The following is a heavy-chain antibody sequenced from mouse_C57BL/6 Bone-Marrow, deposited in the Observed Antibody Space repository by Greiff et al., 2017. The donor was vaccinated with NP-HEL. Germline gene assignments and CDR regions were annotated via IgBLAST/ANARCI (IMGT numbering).Heavy chain of an antibody. D-gene: IGHD2-4*01. CDR1: GFSFNTYA. V-gene: IGHV10-1*01. Sequence: EVQLVESGGGLVQPKGSLKLSCAASGFSFNTYAMNWVRQAPGKGLEWVARIRSKSNNYATYYADSVKDRFTISRDDSESMRYLQMNNLKTEDTAMYYCVRQGGFKYDYDGWYFDVWGTGTTVTVSS. CDR2: IRSKSNNYAT. CDR3: VRQGGFKYDYDGWYFDV. J-gene: IGHJ1*03.